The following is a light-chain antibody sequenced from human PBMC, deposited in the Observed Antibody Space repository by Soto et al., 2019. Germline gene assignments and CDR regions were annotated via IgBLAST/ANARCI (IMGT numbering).Light chain of an antibody. CDR1: SSNIGAGYD. Sequence: QSVLTQPPSVSGAPGQGVTISCTGSSSNIGAGYDVHWYQQLPGTAPKLLIYGNSNRPSGVPDRFSGPKSGTSASLAITGLQAEDEADYYCQSYDSSLRGVFGTGTKVT. CDR2: GNS. J-gene: IGLJ1*01. V-gene: IGLV1-40*01. CDR3: QSYDSSLRGV.